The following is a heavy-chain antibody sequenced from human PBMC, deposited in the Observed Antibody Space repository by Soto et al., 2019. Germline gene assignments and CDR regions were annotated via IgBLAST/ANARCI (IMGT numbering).Heavy chain of an antibody. J-gene: IGHJ4*02. CDR2: ISDDGSNK. Sequence: QVQLVESGGGVVQPGRSLRLSCAASGFTFSSYAMHWVRQSPGKGLECVAVISDDGSNKYYADSVKGRFTISRDNSKNTQELHMYSMRAEDLDVYYCARTSERDCWSGYYRSSFDYCCQGIVGTVFS. V-gene: IGHV3-30-3*01. D-gene: IGHD3-3*01. CDR3: ARTSERDCWSGYYRSSFDY. CDR1: GFTFSSYA.